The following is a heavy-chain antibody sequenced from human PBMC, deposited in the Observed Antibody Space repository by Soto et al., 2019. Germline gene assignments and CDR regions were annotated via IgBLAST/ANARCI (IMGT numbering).Heavy chain of an antibody. CDR2: ISWNGGSI. CDR1: GLTFNDYA. D-gene: IGHD6-19*01. J-gene: IGHJ4*02. CDR3: AKDVKFNSGWIFDY. V-gene: IGHV3-9*01. Sequence: GGSLRLSCAASGLTFNDYAMHWVRQAPGKGLEWVSGISWNGGSIVYADSVKGRFTISRDNAKNSLYLHMNSLRVEDTAVYFCAKDVKFNSGWIFDYWGQGTLVTVSS.